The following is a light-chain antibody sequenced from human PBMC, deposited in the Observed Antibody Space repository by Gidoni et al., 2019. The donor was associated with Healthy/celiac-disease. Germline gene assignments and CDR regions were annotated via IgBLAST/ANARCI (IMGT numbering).Light chain of an antibody. CDR2: YVS. V-gene: IGLV2-14*01. CDR3: SSYTSSSTLDV. Sequence: QSALTQPASVSGSPGQSLTISCTGTSSDVGVYNYVSWYQQHPGKAPKLMIYYVSNRPSGVSKRFSGSKSGNTASLTISGLQAEDEADYYFSSYTSSSTLDVFGTGTKVTVL. CDR1: SSDVGVYNY. J-gene: IGLJ1*01.